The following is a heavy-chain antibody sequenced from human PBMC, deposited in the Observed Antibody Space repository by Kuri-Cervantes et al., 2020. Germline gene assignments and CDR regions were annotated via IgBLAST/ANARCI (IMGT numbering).Heavy chain of an antibody. CDR1: GFTFSSYW. CDR2: ISYDGSNK. J-gene: IGHJ3*02. Sequence: GESLKISCAASGFTFSSYWMNWVRQAPGKGLEWVAVISYDGSNKYYADSVKGRFTISRDNSKNTLYLQMNSLRAEDTAVYYCARDLHSSGWHPRLGDVAFDIWGQGTMVTVSS. D-gene: IGHD6-19*01. CDR3: ARDLHSSGWHPRLGDVAFDI. V-gene: IGHV3-30-3*01.